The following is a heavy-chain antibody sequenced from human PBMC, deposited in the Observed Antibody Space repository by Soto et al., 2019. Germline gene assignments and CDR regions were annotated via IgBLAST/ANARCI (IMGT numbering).Heavy chain of an antibody. J-gene: IGHJ5*02. V-gene: IGHV4-30-4*01. Sequence: SETLSLTCTFSGGSISSGDYYWSWIRQPPGKGLEWIGYIYYSGSTYYNPSLKSRVTISVDTSKNQFSLKLSSVTAADTAVYYCARDPLGYCISTSCPERPSWGQGTLVTV. CDR3: ARDPLGYCISTSCPERPS. CDR2: IYYSGST. CDR1: GGSISSGDYY. D-gene: IGHD2-2*01.